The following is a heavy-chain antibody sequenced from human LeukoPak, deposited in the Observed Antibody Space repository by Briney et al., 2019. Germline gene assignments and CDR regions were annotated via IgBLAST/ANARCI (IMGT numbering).Heavy chain of an antibody. V-gene: IGHV3-23*01. CDR1: GLTFSSYA. J-gene: IGHJ4*02. CDR3: AKSGYNRFDY. Sequence: PGGSLRLSCAASGLTFSSYAMSWVRQAPGKGLEWVSAFSGSGGGTYYADSVKGRFTISRDNSKNTLYLQMNSLRAEDTALYFCAKSGYNRFDYWGQGTLVTVSS. CDR2: FSGSGGGT. D-gene: IGHD5-24*01.